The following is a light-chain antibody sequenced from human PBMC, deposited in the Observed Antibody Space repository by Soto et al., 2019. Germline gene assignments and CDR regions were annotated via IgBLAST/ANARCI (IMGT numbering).Light chain of an antibody. Sequence: EIVLTQSPATLTLSPGERATLSCRASQSVGSFLAWYQQKSGQAPRLLIYDASNRAPGNPARFSGSGSGTDFTLTISSLEPEDFAVYYCQHRNNWLGTFGPGTKVDIK. CDR3: QHRNNWLGT. CDR2: DAS. J-gene: IGKJ3*01. V-gene: IGKV3-11*01. CDR1: QSVGSF.